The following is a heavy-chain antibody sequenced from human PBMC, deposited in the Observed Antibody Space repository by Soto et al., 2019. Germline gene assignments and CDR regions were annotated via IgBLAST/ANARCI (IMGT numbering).Heavy chain of an antibody. V-gene: IGHV4-34*01. CDR1: GGSFSGYY. J-gene: IGHJ5*02. Sequence: SETLSLTCAVYGGSFSGYYWSWIRQPPGKGLEWTGEINHSGSTNYNPSLKSRVTISVDTSKNQFSLKLSSVTAADTAVYYCARDSAAGLNWFDPWGQGTLVTVSS. CDR3: ARDSAAGLNWFDP. CDR2: INHSGST. D-gene: IGHD6-13*01.